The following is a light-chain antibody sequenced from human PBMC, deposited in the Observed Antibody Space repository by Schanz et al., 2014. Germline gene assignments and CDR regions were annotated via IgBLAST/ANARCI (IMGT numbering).Light chain of an antibody. J-gene: IGKJ1*01. CDR2: GVS. CDR1: QSVSST. CDR3: QHYYNWPRT. Sequence: EIVMTQSPATLSLSPGERATLSCRASQSVSSTLAWYQQKPGQAPRLLMYGVSNRATGIPARFSGSGSGTEFALTISSLQSEDFAVYYCQHYYNWPRTFGQGTKVYIK. V-gene: IGKV3-15*01.